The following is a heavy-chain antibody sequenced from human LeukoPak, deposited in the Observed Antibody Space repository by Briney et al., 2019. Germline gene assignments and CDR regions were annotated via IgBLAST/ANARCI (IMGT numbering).Heavy chain of an antibody. V-gene: IGHV3-13*01. CDR2: VGTAGDT. CDR3: ARRGDSRGYYDAFDI. CDR1: GFTFSSYN. D-gene: IGHD3-22*01. Sequence: GGSLRLSCTASGFTFSSYNMHWVRQPTGKGLEWVSAVGTAGDTYYPGSVKGRFTISRENAKNSLHLQMNGLRAGDTAVYYYARRGDSRGYYDAFDIWGQGTVVTVSS. J-gene: IGHJ3*02.